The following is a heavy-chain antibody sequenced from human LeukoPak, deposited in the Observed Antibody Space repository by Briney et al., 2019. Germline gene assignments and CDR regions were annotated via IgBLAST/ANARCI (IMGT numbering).Heavy chain of an antibody. CDR1: GYTLTELS. CDR2: FDLEDAET. J-gene: IGHJ4*02. V-gene: IGHV1-24*01. Sequence: ASVKVSCKVSGYTLTELSMHWVRQAPGNGLEWMGGFDLEDAETIYAHKFQGRVTMTEDTSTYTAYMELSSLRSEDTAVYYCATAGSGYDSFDYWGQGTLVTVSS. D-gene: IGHD5-12*01. CDR3: ATAGSGYDSFDY.